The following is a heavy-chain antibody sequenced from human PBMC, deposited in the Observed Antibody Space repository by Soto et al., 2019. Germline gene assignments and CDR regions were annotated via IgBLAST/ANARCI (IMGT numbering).Heavy chain of an antibody. CDR2: ISDGDGAT. J-gene: IGHJ4*02. Sequence: EVHLLESGGGLVQPGGSLRLSCAASGFAFSDYAMTCVRQAPGKGLEWVSDISDGDGATHYADSVKGRFTISRDDSKNTLYLQMDSLRAEDAAVYYCAKGRTFFDFWGQGTLVTVSS. CDR3: AKGRTFFDF. V-gene: IGHV3-23*01. CDR1: GFAFSDYA. D-gene: IGHD3-16*01.